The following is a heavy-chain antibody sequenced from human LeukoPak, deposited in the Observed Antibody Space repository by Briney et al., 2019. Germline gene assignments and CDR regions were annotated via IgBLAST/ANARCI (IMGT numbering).Heavy chain of an antibody. CDR1: GFIFSRNG. V-gene: IGHV3-30*02. CDR3: AKDDPNYDILTGYLPIDY. Sequence: GGSLRLSCAASGFIFSRNGMHWVRQAPGKGLEWVAFLRYDESNKYYTDSVRGRFTISRDNSKNTLYLQMNSLRPEDTAVYYRAKDDPNYDILTGYLPIDYWGQGTLVTVSS. CDR2: LRYDESNK. D-gene: IGHD3-9*01. J-gene: IGHJ4*02.